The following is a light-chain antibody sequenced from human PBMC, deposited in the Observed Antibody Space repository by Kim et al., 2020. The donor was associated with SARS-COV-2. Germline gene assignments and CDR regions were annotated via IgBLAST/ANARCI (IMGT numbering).Light chain of an antibody. CDR3: QQYYNYSWT. Sequence: ASVGDRVTITCGASQSISSWLAGYQQKPGKAPKLLIYKASSLESGVRSRFSGSGSGTEITLTSSGLQAENFAIYYCQQYYNYSWTFGQGTKVDIK. V-gene: IGKV1-5*03. CDR2: KAS. CDR1: QSISSW. J-gene: IGKJ1*01.